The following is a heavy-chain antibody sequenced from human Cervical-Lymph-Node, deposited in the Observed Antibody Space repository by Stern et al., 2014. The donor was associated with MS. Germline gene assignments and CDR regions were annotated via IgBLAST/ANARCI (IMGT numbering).Heavy chain of an antibody. CDR1: GGPFSNYG. V-gene: IGHV1-69*01. D-gene: IGHD3-10*01. Sequence: VQLVESGAEVKKPGSSGKVSCKASGGPFSNYGFSWVRQAPGQGLEWMGGIIPVFATTNYAQKCQGRVTITADVSTSTAYMELSSLRSEDTAMYYCARELGFGQFPRLDPWGQGTLVTVVS. J-gene: IGHJ5*02. CDR3: ARELGFGQFPRLDP. CDR2: IIPVFATT.